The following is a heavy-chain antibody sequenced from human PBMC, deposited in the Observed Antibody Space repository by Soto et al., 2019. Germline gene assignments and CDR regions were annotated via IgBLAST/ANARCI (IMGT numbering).Heavy chain of an antibody. D-gene: IGHD6-25*01. Sequence: QVQLVESGGGVVQPGRSLRLSCAASGFTFSSYAMHWVRQAPGKGLEWVAVISYDGSNKYYADSVKGRFTISRDNSKNTLYLQMNSLRAEDTAVYYCARDRRRYYYGMDVWGQGTTVTVSS. V-gene: IGHV3-30-3*01. J-gene: IGHJ6*02. CDR1: GFTFSSYA. CDR3: ARDRRRYYYGMDV. CDR2: ISYDGSNK.